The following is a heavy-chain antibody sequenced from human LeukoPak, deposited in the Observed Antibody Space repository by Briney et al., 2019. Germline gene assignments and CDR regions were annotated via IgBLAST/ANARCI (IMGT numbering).Heavy chain of an antibody. Sequence: SETLSLTCTVSGGSISSYYWSWIRQPPGKGLEWIGYIYYSGSTNYNPSLKSRVTISVDTSKNQFSLKLSSVTAADTAVYYCARGRYYYDSPFDYWGQGTLVTVSS. D-gene: IGHD3-22*01. CDR1: GGSISSYY. V-gene: IGHV4-59*12. J-gene: IGHJ4*02. CDR3: ARGRYYYDSPFDY. CDR2: IYYSGST.